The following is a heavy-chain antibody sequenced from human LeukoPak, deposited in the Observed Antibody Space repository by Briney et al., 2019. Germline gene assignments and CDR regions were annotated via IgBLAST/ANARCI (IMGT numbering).Heavy chain of an antibody. CDR3: ARDSSPIYYDSSGYKDY. CDR2: INPSGGST. V-gene: IGHV1-46*01. D-gene: IGHD3-22*01. CDR1: GYTFTSYY. Sequence: ASVKVSCKASGYTFTSYYMHWVRQAPGQGLEWMGIINPSGGSTSYAQKFQGRVTMTRDMSTSTVYMELSSLRSEDTAVYYCARDSSPIYYDSSGYKDYWGQGTLVTVSS. J-gene: IGHJ4*02.